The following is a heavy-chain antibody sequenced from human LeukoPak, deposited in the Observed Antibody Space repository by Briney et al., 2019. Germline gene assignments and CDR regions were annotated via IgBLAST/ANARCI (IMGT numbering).Heavy chain of an antibody. J-gene: IGHJ4*02. V-gene: IGHV3-20*04. Sequence: GPGGSLRLSCAASGFTFDDYGMSWVRQAPGKGLEWVSGINWNGGSRGYADSVKGRFTIYSDNAKNSRYLQMNSLRAEDTAVYYCAKMTGVVVAATPDYWGQGTLVIVSS. CDR2: INWNGGSR. CDR3: AKMTGVVVAATPDY. CDR1: GFTFDDYG. D-gene: IGHD2-15*01.